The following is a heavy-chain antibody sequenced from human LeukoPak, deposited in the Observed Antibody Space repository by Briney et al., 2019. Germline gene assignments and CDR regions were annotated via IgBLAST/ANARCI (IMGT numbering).Heavy chain of an antibody. CDR2: INPNSGGT. Sequence: GESLKISCKGSGYSFTSYYMHWVRQAPGQGLEWMGWINPNSGGTNYAQKFQGRVTMTRDTSITTAYMELSRLRSDDTAVYYCARDLDYYGSGSFFNIWGQGTMVTVSS. CDR3: ARDLDYYGSGSFFNI. J-gene: IGHJ3*02. CDR1: GYSFTSYY. V-gene: IGHV1-2*02. D-gene: IGHD3-10*01.